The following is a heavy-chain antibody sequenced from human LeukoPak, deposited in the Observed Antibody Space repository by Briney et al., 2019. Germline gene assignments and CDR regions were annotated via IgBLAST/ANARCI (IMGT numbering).Heavy chain of an antibody. CDR2: ISYTGST. D-gene: IGHD2-8*01. Sequence: SETLSLTCTVSGYSISSGYYWGWIRQPPGKGLEWIGSISYTGSTYYNPSLKSRVTISIDTSKNQFSLKLNSVTAADTAIYYCARAPDYCTNGVCYLMDVWGKGTTVTVSS. CDR3: ARAPDYCTNGVCYLMDV. V-gene: IGHV4-38-2*02. J-gene: IGHJ6*04. CDR1: GYSISSGYY.